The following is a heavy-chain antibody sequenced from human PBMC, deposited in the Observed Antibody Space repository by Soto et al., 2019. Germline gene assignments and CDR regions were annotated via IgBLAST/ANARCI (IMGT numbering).Heavy chain of an antibody. Sequence: QVQLVQSGAEVKKLGASVKVSCKVSGYTLTELSMHWVRQAPGKGLEWMGGFDPEDGETIYAQKFQGRVTMTEDTSTDTAYMELSSLRSEDTAVYYCATGVVKEVVVPAAYYGMDVWGQGTTVTVSS. J-gene: IGHJ6*02. CDR2: FDPEDGET. CDR1: GYTLTELS. CDR3: ATGVVKEVVVPAAYYGMDV. D-gene: IGHD2-2*01. V-gene: IGHV1-24*01.